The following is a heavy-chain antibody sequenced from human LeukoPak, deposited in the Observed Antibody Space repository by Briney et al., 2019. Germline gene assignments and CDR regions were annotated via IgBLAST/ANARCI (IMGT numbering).Heavy chain of an antibody. D-gene: IGHD6-13*01. CDR3: AKGPRSSWYFEWFDY. Sequence: PGGSLRLSCAASGFTFSSYAMSWVRQAPGKGLEGVSAISGSGGSTCYADSVKGRFTISRDNSKNTLYLQMNSLRAEDTAVYYCAKGPRSSWYFEWFDYWGQGTLVTVSS. CDR1: GFTFSSYA. CDR2: ISGSGGST. J-gene: IGHJ4*02. V-gene: IGHV3-23*01.